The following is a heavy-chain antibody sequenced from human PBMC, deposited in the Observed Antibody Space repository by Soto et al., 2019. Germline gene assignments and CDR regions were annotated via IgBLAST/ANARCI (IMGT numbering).Heavy chain of an antibody. CDR3: VKTLQYSYGLPH. J-gene: IGHJ4*02. V-gene: IGHV3-64D*06. CDR2: ISSNGGST. CDR1: GFTFSSYA. Sequence: PVGSLRLSCSASGFTFSSYAMHWVRQAPGKGLEYVSAISSNGGSTYYADSVKGRFTISRDNSKNTLYLQMSSLRAEDTAVYYCVKTLQYSYGLPHWGQGTLVTVSS. D-gene: IGHD5-18*01.